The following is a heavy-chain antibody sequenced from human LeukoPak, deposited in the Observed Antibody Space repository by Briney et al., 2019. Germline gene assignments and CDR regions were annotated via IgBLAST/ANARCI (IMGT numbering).Heavy chain of an antibody. CDR2: ISAYNGNT. V-gene: IGHV1-18*04. CDR3: ARGTITFGGVIVKFDY. CDR1: GYTFTSYG. Sequence: ASVKVSCKASGYTFTSYGIGWVRQAPGQGLEWMGWISAYNGNTNYAQKLRGRVTMTTDTSTSTAYMELRSLRSDDTAVYYCARGTITFGGVIVKFDYWGQGTLVTVSS. J-gene: IGHJ4*02. D-gene: IGHD3-16*02.